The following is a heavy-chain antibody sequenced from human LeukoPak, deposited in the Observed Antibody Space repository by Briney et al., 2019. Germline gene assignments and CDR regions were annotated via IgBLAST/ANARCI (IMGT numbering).Heavy chain of an antibody. J-gene: IGHJ4*02. CDR2: ISYDGSNK. CDR3: ASTLDYAGG. CDR1: GFTFSSYG. D-gene: IGHD4-17*01. V-gene: IGHV3-30*03. Sequence: PGGCLRLSCAASGFTFSSYGMHWVRQAPGKGLEWVAVISYDGSNKYYADSVKGRFTISRDNSKNTLYLQMNSLRAEDTAVYYCASTLDYAGGWGQVTLVTVSS.